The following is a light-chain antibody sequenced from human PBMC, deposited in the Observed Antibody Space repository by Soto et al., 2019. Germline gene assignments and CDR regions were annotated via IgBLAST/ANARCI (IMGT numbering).Light chain of an antibody. CDR1: QSVLYRSNSKNY. CDR3: QQSYTTPYT. CDR2: WGS. Sequence: DIVLTQSPDSLAVSLRERATINCTSSQSVLYRSNSKNYLAWYQQKPGQPPKLLFYWGSTRESGVPDRFSGRGSGTDFTLTITSLQAEDVAVYYCQQSYTTPYTFGQGTKLEIK. V-gene: IGKV4-1*01. J-gene: IGKJ2*01.